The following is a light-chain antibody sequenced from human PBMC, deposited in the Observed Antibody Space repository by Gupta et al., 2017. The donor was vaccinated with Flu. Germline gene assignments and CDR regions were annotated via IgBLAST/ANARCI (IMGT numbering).Light chain of an antibody. CDR2: GAS. J-gene: IGKJ3*01. Sequence: EIVLTQSPGTLSLSPGERATLSCRASQSVRSSYLAWYQQKAGQAPRLLIYGASSRATGIPDRFSGSGSGTDFTLTISRLEPEDFAVYYCQQDCTSPHTFGHGTKVDIK. CDR1: QSVRSSY. V-gene: IGKV3-20*01. CDR3: QQDCTSPHT.